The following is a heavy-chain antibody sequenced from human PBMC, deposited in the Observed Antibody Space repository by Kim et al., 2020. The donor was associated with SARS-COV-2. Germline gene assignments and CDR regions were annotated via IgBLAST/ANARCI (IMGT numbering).Heavy chain of an antibody. D-gene: IGHD3-10*01. Sequence: YSPSLRSRSTLSGDTSKNQYSLKLSSGTAADTAVYYCARGARYGSGNFDYWGQGTLVTVSS. V-gene: IGHV4-59*09. CDR3: ARGARYGSGNFDY. J-gene: IGHJ4*02.